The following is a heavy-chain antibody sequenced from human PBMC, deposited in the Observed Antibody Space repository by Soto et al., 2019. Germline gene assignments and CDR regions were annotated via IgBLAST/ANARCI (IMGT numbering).Heavy chain of an antibody. J-gene: IGHJ4*02. Sequence: QVQLQQWGAGLLKPSETLSLTCAVYGGSFSGYYWSWIRQPPGKGLEWIGEINHSGSTNYNPSLKSRVTISVDTSKNQFSLKLSSVTAADTAVYYCARGIRPTARRGSLGYWGQGTLVTVSS. V-gene: IGHV4-34*01. CDR2: INHSGST. D-gene: IGHD6-6*01. CDR1: GGSFSGYY. CDR3: ARGIRPTARRGSLGY.